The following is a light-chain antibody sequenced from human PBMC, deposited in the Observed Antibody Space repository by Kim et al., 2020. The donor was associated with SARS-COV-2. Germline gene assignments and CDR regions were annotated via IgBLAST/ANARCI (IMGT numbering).Light chain of an antibody. CDR3: SSRDNSGNRWL. J-gene: IGLJ3*02. V-gene: IGLV3-19*01. CDR2: GEN. Sequence: ALGQTVRITCQGDSLRTFVASWYQQKPGQAPLLVIFGENTRPSGIPDRFSASSSGNTASLTITGAQAEDEADYYCSSRDNSGNRWLFGGGTQLTVL. CDR1: SLRTFV.